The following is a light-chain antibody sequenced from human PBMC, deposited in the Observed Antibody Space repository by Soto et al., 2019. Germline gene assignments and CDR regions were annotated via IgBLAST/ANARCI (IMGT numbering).Light chain of an antibody. CDR2: AAS. V-gene: IGKV3-15*01. Sequence: EIVGTQSPGILSVSPGDRATLSCRASQSVGRNLAWYQQKPGQAPTLLIYAASTRATGLPARFSGSGSGTDFTLTISSLQAEYFAVYYCQEYSKWPLFTFGPGTRVDIK. CDR1: QSVGRN. J-gene: IGKJ3*01. CDR3: QEYSKWPLFT.